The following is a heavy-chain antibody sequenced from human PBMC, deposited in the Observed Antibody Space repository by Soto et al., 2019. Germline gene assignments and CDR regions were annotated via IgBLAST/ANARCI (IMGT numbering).Heavy chain of an antibody. CDR3: AKTKTPPVRNGMDV. V-gene: IGHV4-31*04. D-gene: IGHD2-8*01. CDR1: GDSLSSGGYY. CDR2: IYYSGST. J-gene: IGHJ6*02. Sequence: QVRLQESGPGLVRPSQTLSLTCTVSGDSLSSGGYYCSWIRQLPGKGLEWIGFIYYSGSTFYNPSLRSRVTMSAAASKNQISLKLSSVTAADTAVYYCAKTKTPPVRNGMDVWGQGTTVTVSS.